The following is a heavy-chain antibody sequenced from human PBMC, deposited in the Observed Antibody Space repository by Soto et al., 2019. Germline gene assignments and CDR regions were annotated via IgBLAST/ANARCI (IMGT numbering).Heavy chain of an antibody. CDR2: ICPGDSDT. CDR1: GYSFANYW. D-gene: IGHD3-10*01. V-gene: IGHV5-51*01. CDR3: ARNRLRQYYYGMDV. Sequence: GESLKISCQGSGYSFANYWIAWVRQMPGKGLEWVGVICPGDSDTRYSPSFRGQVTISADKSISHVYLQWSSLKASDTAMYYCARNRLRQYYYGMDVWGQGTTVTSP. J-gene: IGHJ6*02.